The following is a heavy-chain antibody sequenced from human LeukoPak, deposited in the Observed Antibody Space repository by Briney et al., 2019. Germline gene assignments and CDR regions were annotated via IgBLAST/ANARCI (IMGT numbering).Heavy chain of an antibody. V-gene: IGHV3-23*01. Sequence: PGGSLRLSCAASGFTFSSSAMTWVRQAPGKGLEWVSTISISGVTTYYADSVKGRFTISRDNSKNTLYLQMSSLRAEDTAVYYCGKPFGLRYFDWPDAFDIWGQGTMVTVSS. D-gene: IGHD3-9*01. CDR2: ISISGVTT. CDR1: GFTFSSSA. CDR3: GKPFGLRYFDWPDAFDI. J-gene: IGHJ3*02.